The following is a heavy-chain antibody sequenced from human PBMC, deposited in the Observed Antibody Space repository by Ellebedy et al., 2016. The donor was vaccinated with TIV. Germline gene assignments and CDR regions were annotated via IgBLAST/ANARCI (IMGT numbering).Heavy chain of an antibody. J-gene: IGHJ4*02. CDR1: GGSISSGGSY. CDR3: ARVNAVAATAADS. Sequence: SETLSLTCTVSGGSISSGGSYWSWIRQHPGKGLEWTGYIFYSGSTYYNPSLKSRLTISVDTSRNQFSLRLSSVTAADTAVYYCARVNAVAATAADSWGQGTLVTVSS. V-gene: IGHV4-31*03. D-gene: IGHD2-15*01. CDR2: IFYSGST.